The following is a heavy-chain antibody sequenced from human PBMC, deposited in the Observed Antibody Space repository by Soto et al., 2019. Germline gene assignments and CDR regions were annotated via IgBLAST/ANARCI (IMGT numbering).Heavy chain of an antibody. D-gene: IGHD6-19*01. V-gene: IGHV1-46*01. CDR3: ARGDSNGWYFDY. J-gene: IGHJ4*02. CDR2: INPSGGST. CDR1: GYRFTTYQ. Sequence: GASVKVSCNASGYRFTTYQMHWVRQAPGQGLEWMGTINPSGGSTSYAQRFQGRVTMTRDTSTSTVYMQLSSLRSEDTALYYCARGDSNGWYFDYWGQGTLVTVSS.